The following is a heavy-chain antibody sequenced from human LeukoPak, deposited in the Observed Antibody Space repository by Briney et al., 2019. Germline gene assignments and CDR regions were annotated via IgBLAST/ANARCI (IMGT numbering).Heavy chain of an antibody. D-gene: IGHD3-3*01. Sequence: ASVKVSCKASGYTFTSYGISWVRQAPGQGLEWMGWISAYNGNTNYAQKLQGRVTMTTDTSTSTAYMELRRLRSDDTAVYYCARDLGEGVTIVGVVEPFDIWGQGTMVTVSS. CDR2: ISAYNGNT. CDR1: GYTFTSYG. J-gene: IGHJ3*02. CDR3: ARDLGEGVTIVGVVEPFDI. V-gene: IGHV1-18*01.